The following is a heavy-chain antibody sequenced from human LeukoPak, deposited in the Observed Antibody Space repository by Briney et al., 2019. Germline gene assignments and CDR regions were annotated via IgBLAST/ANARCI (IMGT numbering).Heavy chain of an antibody. J-gene: IGHJ4*02. CDR2: ITGSGGFT. Sequence: GGSLRLSCAASGFPFSTYAMNWVRQAAGKGLEWVSVITGSGGFTQYADSVKGRFTISRDNSKNTVYLQMNSLRVQDTALYYCVRSLDYWRQGTLVTVSS. CDR3: VRSLDY. CDR1: GFPFSTYA. V-gene: IGHV3-23*01.